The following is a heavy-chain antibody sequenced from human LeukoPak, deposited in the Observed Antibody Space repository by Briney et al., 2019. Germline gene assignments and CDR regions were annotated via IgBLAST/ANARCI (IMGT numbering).Heavy chain of an antibody. CDR1: GYTFTSYA. CDR3: ARGIVAASKDFDY. V-gene: IGHV1-3*01. D-gene: IGHD1-26*01. Sequence: ASVKVSCKASGYTFTSYAMHWVRQAPGQRLEWMGWINAGNGNTKYSQKFQGRVTITRDTSVSTAYMELSSLRSEDTAVYYCARGIVAASKDFDYWGQGTLVTVSS. J-gene: IGHJ4*02. CDR2: INAGNGNT.